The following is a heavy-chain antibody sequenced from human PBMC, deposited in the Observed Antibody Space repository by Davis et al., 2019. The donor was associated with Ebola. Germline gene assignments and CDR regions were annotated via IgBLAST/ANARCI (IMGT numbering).Heavy chain of an antibody. Sequence: ASVKVSCKASGYTFTSYYMHWVRQAPGQGLEWMGWINPHNGNTNDAQNVQGRVTMTTDTSTSTAYMEVGSLRSDDTAVYYCARAQFPTTSDHWGQGTLVTVSS. CDR2: INPHNGNT. CDR3: ARAQFPTTSDH. J-gene: IGHJ4*02. V-gene: IGHV1-18*04. D-gene: IGHD1-1*01. CDR1: GYTFTSYY.